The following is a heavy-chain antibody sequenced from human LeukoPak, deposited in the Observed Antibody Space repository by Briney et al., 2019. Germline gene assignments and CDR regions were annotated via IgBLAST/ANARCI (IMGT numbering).Heavy chain of an antibody. Sequence: SVKVSCKASGGTFSSYAISWVRQAPGQGLEWMGGIIPIFGTANYAQKFQGRVTITTGESTSTAYMELSSLRSEDTAVYYCARAKPEGRGAQYYYYYMDVWGKGTTVTVSS. CDR1: GGTFSSYA. D-gene: IGHD1-14*01. CDR3: ARAKPEGRGAQYYYYYMDV. V-gene: IGHV1-69*05. J-gene: IGHJ6*03. CDR2: IIPIFGTA.